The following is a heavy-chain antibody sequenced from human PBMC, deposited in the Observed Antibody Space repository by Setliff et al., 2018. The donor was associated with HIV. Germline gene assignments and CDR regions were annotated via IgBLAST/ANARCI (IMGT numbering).Heavy chain of an antibody. CDR2: ISVYNGHT. Sequence: AAVKVSCKASGYTFKVSGFSWVRQVPGQGLQWMGGISVYNGHTSYAPEFQDRVTMTTETSATTAYMELRSLKFDDTAVYYCARRGSLCSGSSCYHDAFDLWGQGTLVTVSS. V-gene: IGHV1-18*01. D-gene: IGHD2-15*01. CDR3: ARRGSLCSGSSCYHDAFDL. J-gene: IGHJ3*01. CDR1: GYTFKVSG.